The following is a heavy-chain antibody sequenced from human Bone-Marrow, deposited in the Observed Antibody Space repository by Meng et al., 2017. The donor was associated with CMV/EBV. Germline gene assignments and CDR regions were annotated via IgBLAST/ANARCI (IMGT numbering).Heavy chain of an antibody. CDR2: IDPNSGDT. J-gene: IGHJ4*02. Sequence: ASVKVSCKTSGYSFTGYYMQWVRQAPGQGLEWMGWIDPNSGDTNIAQRFQGRVTMTRDTSISTAYMILIRLKSDDTAVYYCARLDRSGWYSPFDYWGQGNLVTVSS. CDR3: ARLDRSGWYSPFDY. CDR1: GYSFTGYY. D-gene: IGHD6-19*01. V-gene: IGHV1-2*02.